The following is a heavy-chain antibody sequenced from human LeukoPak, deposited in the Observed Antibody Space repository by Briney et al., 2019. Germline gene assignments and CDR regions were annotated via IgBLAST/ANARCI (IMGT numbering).Heavy chain of an antibody. Sequence: SETLSLTCTVPGYSISSGYYWGWIRQPPGKGLEWIGSIYHSGSTYYNPSLKSRVTISVDTSKNQFSLKLSSVTAADTAVYYCAVYCSSTSCYISEDFDYWGQGTLVTVSS. CDR1: GYSISSGYY. CDR3: AVYCSSTSCYISEDFDY. J-gene: IGHJ4*02. D-gene: IGHD2-2*02. CDR2: IYHSGST. V-gene: IGHV4-38-2*02.